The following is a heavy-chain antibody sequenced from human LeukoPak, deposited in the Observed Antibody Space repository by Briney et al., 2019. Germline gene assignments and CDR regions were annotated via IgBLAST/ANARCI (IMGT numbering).Heavy chain of an antibody. V-gene: IGHV1-69*06. D-gene: IGHD3-3*01. J-gene: IGHJ6*03. Sequence: ASVKVSCKASGGTFSSYAISWVRQAPGQGLEWMGGIIPIFGTANYAQKFQGRVTITADKSTSTAYMELSSLRSEDTAVYYCAAHLPLRFLEWNNNHYYYMDVWGKGTTVTVSS. CDR1: GGTFSSYA. CDR3: AAHLPLRFLEWNNNHYYYMDV. CDR2: IIPIFGTA.